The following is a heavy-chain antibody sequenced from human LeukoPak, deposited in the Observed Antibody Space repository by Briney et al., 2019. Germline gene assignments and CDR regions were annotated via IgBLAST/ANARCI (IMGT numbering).Heavy chain of an antibody. CDR1: GDTFSSYA. Sequence: SEELLCNVSGDTFSSYAISWVRQASGQGFEWGGSFIPILGIAIYAENLERRVQVRADNSTRRVHMDERSLRSEDTAVYYCARGPPDQIEYCSGGSCYRYYYYYMDVWGKGTTVTVSS. D-gene: IGHD2-15*01. J-gene: IGHJ6*03. V-gene: IGHV1-69*04. CDR3: ARGPPDQIEYCSGGSCYRYYYYYMDV. CDR2: FIPILGIA.